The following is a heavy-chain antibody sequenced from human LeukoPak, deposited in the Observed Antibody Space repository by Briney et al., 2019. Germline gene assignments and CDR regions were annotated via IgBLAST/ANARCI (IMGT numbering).Heavy chain of an antibody. Sequence: ASVKVSCKASGYTFTSYGISWVRQAPGQGLEWMGWISAYNGNTNYAQKLQGRVTMTTDTSTSTAYMELRSLRSDDTAVYYCARDIYCGGDCYSGAFDIWGQGTMVTVSS. CDR3: ARDIYCGGDCYSGAFDI. D-gene: IGHD2-21*02. J-gene: IGHJ3*02. CDR2: ISAYNGNT. V-gene: IGHV1-18*01. CDR1: GYTFTSYG.